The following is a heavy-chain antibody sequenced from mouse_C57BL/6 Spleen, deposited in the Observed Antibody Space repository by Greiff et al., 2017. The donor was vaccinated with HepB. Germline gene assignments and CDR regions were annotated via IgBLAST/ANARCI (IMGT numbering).Heavy chain of an antibody. J-gene: IGHJ2*01. Sequence: QVQLQQSGPDLVKPGASVKISCKASGYAFSTSWMNWVKQRPGKGLEWIGRIYPGDGDTQYNGKFKGKATLTADKSSSTAYMELSSLTSEDSAVYFCSVYGNHDYWGQGTTLPGSS. CDR3: SVYGNHDY. CDR2: IYPGDGDT. V-gene: IGHV1-82*01. CDR1: GYAFSTSW. D-gene: IGHD2-1*01.